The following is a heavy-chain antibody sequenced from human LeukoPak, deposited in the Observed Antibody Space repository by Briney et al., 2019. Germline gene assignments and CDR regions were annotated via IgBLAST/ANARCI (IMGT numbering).Heavy chain of an antibody. CDR1: GGSISSYY. CDR3: AQSSGTPPYYYGMDV. CDR2: IYYSGST. J-gene: IGHJ6*02. Sequence: PSETLSLTCTVSGGSISSYYWSWIRQPPGKGLVWIGYIYYSGSTNYNPSLKSRVTISVDTSKNQFPLKLSSVTAADTAVYYCAQSSGTPPYYYGMDVWGQGTTVTVSS. D-gene: IGHD3-10*01. V-gene: IGHV4-59*08.